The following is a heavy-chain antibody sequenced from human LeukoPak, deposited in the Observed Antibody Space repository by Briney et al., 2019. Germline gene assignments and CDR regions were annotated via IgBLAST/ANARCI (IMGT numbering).Heavy chain of an antibody. Sequence: HPGRSLRLSCAASGFTFSSYGMHWVRQAPGKGLEWVAVISYDGSNKYYADSVKGRFTISRDNSKNTLYLQMNSLRAEDTAVYYCAKVSVGALWYWGQGTLVTVSS. CDR2: ISYDGSNK. V-gene: IGHV3-30*18. J-gene: IGHJ4*02. D-gene: IGHD1-26*01. CDR1: GFTFSSYG. CDR3: AKVSVGALWY.